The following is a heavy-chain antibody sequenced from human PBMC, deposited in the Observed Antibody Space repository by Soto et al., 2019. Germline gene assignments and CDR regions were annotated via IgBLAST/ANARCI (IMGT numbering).Heavy chain of an antibody. CDR2: ISYDGSNK. V-gene: IGHV3-30-3*01. D-gene: IGHD2-8*01. Sequence: PGGSLRLSCAASGFTFSSYAMHWVRQAPGKGLEWVAVISYDGSNKYYADSVKGRFTISRDNSKNTLYLQMNSLGAEDTAVYYCARDRIYCTNGVCRNNYYYYGMDVWGQGTTVTVSS. J-gene: IGHJ6*02. CDR3: ARDRIYCTNGVCRNNYYYYGMDV. CDR1: GFTFSSYA.